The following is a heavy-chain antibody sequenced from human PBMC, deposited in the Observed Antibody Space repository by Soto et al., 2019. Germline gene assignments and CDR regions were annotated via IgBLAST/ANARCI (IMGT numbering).Heavy chain of an antibody. CDR3: ARDVRLRPSREVSDY. D-gene: IGHD5-12*01. CDR1: GFTSRSYA. Sequence: GGSLRLSCAASGFTSRSYAMHWVRQAPGKGLEWVSYIRSSSSTIYYADSVKGRFTISRDNAKNTLYLQMNSLRAEDTAVYYCARDVRLRPSREVSDYWGQGTLVTVS. CDR2: IRSSSSTI. J-gene: IGHJ4*02. V-gene: IGHV3-48*01.